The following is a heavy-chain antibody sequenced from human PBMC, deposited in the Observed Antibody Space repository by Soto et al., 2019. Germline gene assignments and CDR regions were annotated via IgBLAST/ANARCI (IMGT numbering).Heavy chain of an antibody. CDR2: ISYDGSNK. D-gene: IGHD6-19*01. J-gene: IGHJ6*02. CDR1: GFTFSSYG. V-gene: IGHV3-30*18. Sequence: PGGSLRLSCAASGFTFSSYGMHWVRQAPGKGLEWVAVISYDGSNKYYADSVKGRFTISRDNSKNTLYLQMNSLRAEDTAVYYCAKEYSSGWYYVPITVRASYHYYGMDVWGQGTTVTVSS. CDR3: AKEYSSGWYYVPITVRASYHYYGMDV.